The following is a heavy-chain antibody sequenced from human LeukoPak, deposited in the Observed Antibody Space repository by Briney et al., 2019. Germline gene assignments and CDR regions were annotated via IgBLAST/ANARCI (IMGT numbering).Heavy chain of an antibody. CDR2: VSGSGGET. Sequence: GGSLRLSCAASGFTFANYAMSWVRQAPGKGLEWVSSVSGSGGETHSTDSVKGRFTISRDNSKGTLYLQLSSLRAGDTAVYYCGGGGYWGQGILVIVSS. D-gene: IGHD6-25*01. J-gene: IGHJ4*02. CDR1: GFTFANYA. CDR3: GGGGY. V-gene: IGHV3-23*01.